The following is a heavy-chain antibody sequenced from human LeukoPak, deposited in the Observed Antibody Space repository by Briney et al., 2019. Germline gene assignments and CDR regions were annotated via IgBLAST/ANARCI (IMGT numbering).Heavy chain of an antibody. J-gene: IGHJ4*02. V-gene: IGHV4-59*01. Sequence: SETLSLTCTVSGGSISSYYWSWIRQPPGKGLEWIGYIYYSGSTNYNPSLKSRVTVSVDTSKNQFSLKLSSVTAADTAVYYCARENGYKYDYWGQGTPVTVSS. CDR2: IYYSGST. CDR3: ARENGYKYDY. CDR1: GGSISSYY. D-gene: IGHD5-24*01.